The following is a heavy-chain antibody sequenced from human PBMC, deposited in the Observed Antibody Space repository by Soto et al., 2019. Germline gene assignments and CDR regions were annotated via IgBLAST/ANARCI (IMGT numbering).Heavy chain of an antibody. D-gene: IGHD2-8*01. CDR3: AAVGDCTNGVCYND. CDR2: IVVGSGNT. CDR1: GFTFTSSA. V-gene: IGHV1-58*02. Sequence: GASVKVSCKASGFTFTSSAMQCVRQARGQRLEWIGWIVVGSGNTNYAQKFQERVTITRDMSTSTAYMELSSLRSEDTAVYYCAAVGDCTNGVCYNDWGQGTLVTVSS. J-gene: IGHJ4*02.